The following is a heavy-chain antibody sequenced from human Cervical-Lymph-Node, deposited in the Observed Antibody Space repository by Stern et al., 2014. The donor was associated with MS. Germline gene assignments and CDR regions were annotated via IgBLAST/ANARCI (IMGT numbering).Heavy chain of an antibody. CDR1: GYSFTSYW. J-gene: IGHJ4*02. V-gene: IGHV5-51*01. CDR3: ARRLTYYYGSGSLHYDY. Sequence: EVQLVQSGAEVKKPGESLKISCKGSGYSFTSYWIGWVRQMPGKGLEWMGVIYPGDSDPRYSPSFQGQVTISADKSISTAYLQWSSLKASDTAMYYCARRLTYYYGSGSLHYDYWGQGTLVTVSS. D-gene: IGHD3-10*01. CDR2: IYPGDSDP.